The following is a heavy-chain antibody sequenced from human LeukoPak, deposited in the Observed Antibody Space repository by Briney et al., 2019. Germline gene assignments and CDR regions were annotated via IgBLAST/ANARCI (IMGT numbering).Heavy chain of an antibody. J-gene: IGHJ4*02. Sequence: SETLSLTCTVSGGSISTYYWSWIRQPPGKGLEWIGYIYYTGSTNYNPSLKSRVAISVDTSKNQFSLNLNSVTAADTAVYYCARGLHGRWLQSDWGQGTLVTVSS. CDR3: ARGLHGRWLQSD. D-gene: IGHD5-24*01. CDR2: IYYTGST. CDR1: GGSISTYY. V-gene: IGHV4-59*01.